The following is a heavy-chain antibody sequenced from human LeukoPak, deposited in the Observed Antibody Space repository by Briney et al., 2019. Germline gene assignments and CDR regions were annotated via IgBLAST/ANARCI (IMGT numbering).Heavy chain of an antibody. CDR1: GGSISSSSYY. J-gene: IGHJ4*02. CDR3: ATFNDFWSGDHDY. CDR2: IYYSGST. Sequence: SETLSLTCTVSGGSISSSSYYWGWIRQPPGKGLEWIGSIYYSGSTYYNPSLKSRVTISVDTSKNQFSLKLSSVTAADTAVHYCATFNDFWSGDHDYWGQGTLVTVSS. V-gene: IGHV4-39*01. D-gene: IGHD3-3*01.